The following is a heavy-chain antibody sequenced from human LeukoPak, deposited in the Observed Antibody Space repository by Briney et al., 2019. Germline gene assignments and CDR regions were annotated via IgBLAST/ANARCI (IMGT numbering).Heavy chain of an antibody. D-gene: IGHD2-15*01. CDR1: GFTFSSYE. CDR2: ISSSGSTI. Sequence: GGSLRLSCAASGFTFSSYEMNWVRPAPGKGLEWVSYISSSGSTIYYADSVKVRFTISRDNAKNSLYLQMNSLRAEDTAVYYCARDRGSGGSCLFDYWGQGTLVTVSS. CDR3: ARDRGSGGSCLFDY. V-gene: IGHV3-48*03. J-gene: IGHJ4*02.